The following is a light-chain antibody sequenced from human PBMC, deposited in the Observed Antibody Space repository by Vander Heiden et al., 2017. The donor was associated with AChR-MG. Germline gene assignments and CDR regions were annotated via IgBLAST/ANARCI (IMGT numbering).Light chain of an antibody. CDR1: QSFSSW. V-gene: IGKV1-5*03. CDR3: QHYQT. J-gene: IGKJ1*01. Sequence: DMQMTQSPSTLCASVGDRVSITCRASQSFSSWLAWYQQKPGKAPKLLIYKTSSLESGVPSRFSGSGSGTEFTLTISSLQPDDFATYYGQHYQTFGHETKVEMK. CDR2: KTS.